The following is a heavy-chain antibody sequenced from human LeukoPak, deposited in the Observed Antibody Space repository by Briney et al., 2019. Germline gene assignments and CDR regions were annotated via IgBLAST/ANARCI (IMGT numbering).Heavy chain of an antibody. CDR3: AKHFGSGTYYNYLDQ. Sequence: GGSLRLSCVASGFTFSNYAMSWVRRAPGKGLEWVSVISGSGGVISSSGGATYYAESARGRFTISRDNSENTLYLQLNSLRAEDTAVYYCAKHFGSGTYYNYLDQWGQGTLVTVSS. D-gene: IGHD3-10*01. V-gene: IGHV3-23*01. CDR2: ISGSGGVISSSGGAT. J-gene: IGHJ4*02. CDR1: GFTFSNYA.